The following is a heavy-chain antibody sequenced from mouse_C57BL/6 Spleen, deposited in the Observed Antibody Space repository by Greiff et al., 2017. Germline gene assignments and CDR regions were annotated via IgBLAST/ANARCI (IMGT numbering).Heavy chain of an antibody. CDR3: SYYYGSSLDY. CDR1: GFTFSNYW. D-gene: IGHD1-1*01. V-gene: IGHV6-3*01. CDR2: IRLKSDNYAT. Sequence: EVQLQQSGGGLVQPGGSMKLSCVASGFTFSNYWMNWVRQSPEKGLEWVAQIRLKSDNYATHYAESVKGRFTISSDDSKSSVYLQMNNLRAEDTGIYYCSYYYGSSLDYWGQGTTLTVSS. J-gene: IGHJ2*01.